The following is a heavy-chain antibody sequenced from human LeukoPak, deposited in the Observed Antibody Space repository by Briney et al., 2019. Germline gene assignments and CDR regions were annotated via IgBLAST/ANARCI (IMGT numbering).Heavy chain of an antibody. CDR2: INHSGST. CDR1: GGSFSGYY. D-gene: IGHD1-26*01. V-gene: IGHV4-34*01. Sequence: SETLSLTCAVYGGSFSGYYWSWLRQPPGKGLEWIGEINHSGSTNYNPSLKSRVAISVDTSKNQFSLKLSSVTAADTAVYYCARSIVGANWFDPWGQGTLVTVSS. J-gene: IGHJ5*02. CDR3: ARSIVGANWFDP.